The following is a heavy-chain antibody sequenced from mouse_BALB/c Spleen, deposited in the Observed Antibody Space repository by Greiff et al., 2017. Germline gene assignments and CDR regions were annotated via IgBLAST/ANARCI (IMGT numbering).Heavy chain of an antibody. Sequence: EVQGVESGGGLVQPGGSLKLSCAASGFTFSSYGMSWVRQTPDKRLELVATINSNGGSTYYPDSVKGRFTISRDNAKNTLYLQMSSLKSEDTAMYYCARDGMGYGGAMDYWGQGTSVTVSS. CDR2: INSNGGST. D-gene: IGHD2-2*01. V-gene: IGHV5-6-3*01. J-gene: IGHJ4*01. CDR3: ARDGMGYGGAMDY. CDR1: GFTFSSYG.